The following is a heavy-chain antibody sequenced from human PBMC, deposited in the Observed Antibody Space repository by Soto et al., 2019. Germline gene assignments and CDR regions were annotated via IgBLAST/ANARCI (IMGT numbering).Heavy chain of an antibody. D-gene: IGHD2-15*01. V-gene: IGHV1-3*01. J-gene: IGHJ4*02. CDR1: GYTFTSYA. Sequence: AXVKVSCKASGYTFTSYAMHWVRQAPGQRLEWMGWINAGNGNTKYSQKFQGRVTITRDTSASTAYMELSSLRSEDTAVYYCARGRQGCSGGSCYFDYWGQGTLVTVS. CDR2: INAGNGNT. CDR3: ARGRQGCSGGSCYFDY.